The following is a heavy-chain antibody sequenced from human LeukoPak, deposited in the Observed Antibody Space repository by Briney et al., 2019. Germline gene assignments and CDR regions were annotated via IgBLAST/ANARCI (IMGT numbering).Heavy chain of an antibody. J-gene: IGHJ4*02. CDR1: GYTFTGYY. D-gene: IGHD2-2*01. CDR3: ARAYGRSSTSWKFDY. Sequence: ASVKVPCKASGYTFTGYYMHWVRQAPGQGLEWMGWINPNSGGTNYAQKFQGRVTMTRDTSISTAYMELSRLRSDDTAVYYCARAYGRSSTSWKFDYWGQGTLVTVSS. V-gene: IGHV1-2*02. CDR2: INPNSGGT.